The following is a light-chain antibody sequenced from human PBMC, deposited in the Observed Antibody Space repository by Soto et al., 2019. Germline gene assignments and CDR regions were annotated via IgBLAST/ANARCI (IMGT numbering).Light chain of an antibody. J-gene: IGKJ5*01. CDR3: QQPNSIPST. Sequence: IQMTQSPSSLSASVGYRVTITCGASQSISSYLNWYQQKPGKAPKLLIYATSSLQSGVPSRFSGSGSGTDFALTIRRLQTEDFATYYCQQPNSIPSTFGQGTRLEIK. V-gene: IGKV1-39*01. CDR2: ATS. CDR1: QSISSY.